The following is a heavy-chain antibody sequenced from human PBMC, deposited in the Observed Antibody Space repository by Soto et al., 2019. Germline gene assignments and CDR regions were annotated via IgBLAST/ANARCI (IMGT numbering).Heavy chain of an antibody. Sequence: QVQLVKSGGGLVKPGGSLRLSCAASGFTFSDYYMNWIRQAPGKGLEWLSHISSSSSTIYYADSVKGRFTISRDNAKNSLFLQMNSLRDEDTAIYYCARTRPYCTKGECTFTFFKDWGQGSLVTVSS. CDR2: ISSSSSTI. CDR3: ARTRPYCTKGECTFTFFKD. CDR1: GFTFSDYY. V-gene: IGHV3-11*01. D-gene: IGHD2-8*01. J-gene: IGHJ4*02.